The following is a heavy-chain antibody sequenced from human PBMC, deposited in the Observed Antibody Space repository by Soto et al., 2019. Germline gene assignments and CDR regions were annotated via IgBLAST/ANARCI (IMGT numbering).Heavy chain of an antibody. CDR3: AGRGGVVVVVAANDAFDI. V-gene: IGHV1-18*01. CDR1: GYTFTSYG. D-gene: IGHD2-15*01. CDR2: ISAYNGNT. Sequence: QVQLVQSGAEVKKPGASVKVSCKASGYTFTSYGISWVRQAPGQGLEWMGWISAYNGNTNYAQKLQGRVTMTTDTSTSTAYMELRSLRSDDTAVYYFAGRGGVVVVVAANDAFDIWGQGTMVTVSS. J-gene: IGHJ3*02.